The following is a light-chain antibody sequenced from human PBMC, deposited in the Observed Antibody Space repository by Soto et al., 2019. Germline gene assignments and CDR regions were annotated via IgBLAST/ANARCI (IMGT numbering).Light chain of an antibody. Sequence: EVVLTQSPATLSLSPGERATLSCRASQSVGSYLAWYQQKPGQAPRLLIYDASNRATGIPARFSGSGSGTDFTLTISSLEPEDFAVYYCLQRSAWPPLFTFGPGTKVDIK. CDR1: QSVGSY. J-gene: IGKJ3*01. V-gene: IGKV3-11*01. CDR3: LQRSAWPPLFT. CDR2: DAS.